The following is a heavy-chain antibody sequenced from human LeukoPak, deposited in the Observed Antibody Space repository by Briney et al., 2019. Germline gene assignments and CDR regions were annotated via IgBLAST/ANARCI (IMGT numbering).Heavy chain of an antibody. CDR3: ARGIYDYVWRRIDY. Sequence: ASVKVSCKASGGTFSSYAISWVRQAPGQGLEWMGRIIPILGIANYAQKFQGRVTITADKSTSTAYMELSSLRSEDTAVYYCARGIYDYVWRRIDYWGQGTLATVSS. J-gene: IGHJ4*02. CDR1: GGTFSSYA. D-gene: IGHD3-16*01. CDR2: IIPILGIA. V-gene: IGHV1-69*04.